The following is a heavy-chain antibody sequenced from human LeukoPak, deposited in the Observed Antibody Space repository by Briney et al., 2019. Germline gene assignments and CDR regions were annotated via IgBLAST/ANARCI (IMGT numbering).Heavy chain of an antibody. CDR2: ISESGGTI. J-gene: IGHJ5*02. V-gene: IGHV3-11*04. CDR3: ARGYGSGRYSNWFDP. D-gene: IGHD3-10*01. Sequence: PGGSLRLSCAASGLTFSDYYMTWIRQAPGKGLDWVSYISESGGTIHYADSVEGRFIISRDNAKNSLYLQMNGPRAEDTAVYYCARGYGSGRYSNWFDPWGQGTLVTVSS. CDR1: GLTFSDYY.